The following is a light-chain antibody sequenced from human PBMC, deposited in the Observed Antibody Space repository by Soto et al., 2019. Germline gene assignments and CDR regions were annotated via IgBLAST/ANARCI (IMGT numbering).Light chain of an antibody. CDR2: AAS. J-gene: IGKJ1*01. Sequence: AIQMTQSPSSLSASVGDRVTITCRASQGIRNDLGWYQQKPGKAPKLLIYAASNLQSGVPSRFSGSGSGTCLTLTISTLQPEDFAAYYCLQDYKYPWTFGQGTKVEIK. V-gene: IGKV1-6*01. CDR1: QGIRND. CDR3: LQDYKYPWT.